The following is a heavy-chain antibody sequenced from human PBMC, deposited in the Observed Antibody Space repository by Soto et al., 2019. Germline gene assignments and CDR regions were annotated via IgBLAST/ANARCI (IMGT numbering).Heavy chain of an antibody. CDR1: GFTFSSYG. Sequence: EVQLLESGGGLVQPGGSLRLSCAASGFTFSSYGMTWVRQAPGRGLEWVSFISATGAGTYYADSVKGRFTNSRDNSKNTLYLQMTSLRADDTAVYYCAKDRRAGGNYGFYSDFWGQGALVIVSS. V-gene: IGHV3-23*01. CDR2: ISATGAGT. D-gene: IGHD1-7*01. CDR3: AKDRRAGGNYGFYSDF. J-gene: IGHJ4*02.